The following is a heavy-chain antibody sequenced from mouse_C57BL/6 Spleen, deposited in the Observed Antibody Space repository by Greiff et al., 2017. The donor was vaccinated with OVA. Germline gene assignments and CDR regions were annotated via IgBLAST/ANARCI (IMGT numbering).Heavy chain of an antibody. D-gene: IGHD2-9*01. CDR3: ASAYYGYDDAMDY. CDR1: GYSITSGYY. Sequence: VQLKESGPGLVKPSQSLSLTCSVTGYSITSGYYWNWIRQFPGNKLEWMGYISYDGSNNYNPSLKNRISITRDTSKNQFFLKLNSVTTEDTATYYCASAYYGYDDAMDYWGQGTSVTVSS. J-gene: IGHJ4*01. V-gene: IGHV3-6*01. CDR2: ISYDGSN.